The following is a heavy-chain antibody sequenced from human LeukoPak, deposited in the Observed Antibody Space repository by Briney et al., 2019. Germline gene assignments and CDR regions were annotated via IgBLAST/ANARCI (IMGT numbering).Heavy chain of an antibody. Sequence: PSETLSLTCTVSGGSISSYYWSWIRQPPGKGLEWIGYIYYSGSTNYNPTLKSRVTISVDTSKNQFSLKVNSVTAADTAVYYCARGPPPDFDYWGLGTLVTVSS. CDR1: GGSISSYY. CDR3: ARGPPPDFDY. V-gene: IGHV4-59*12. J-gene: IGHJ4*02. CDR2: IYYSGST.